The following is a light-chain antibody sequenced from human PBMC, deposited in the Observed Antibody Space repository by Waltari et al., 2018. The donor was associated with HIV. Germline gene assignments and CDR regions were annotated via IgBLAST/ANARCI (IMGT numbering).Light chain of an antibody. CDR1: QGISNY. CDR2: DAS. CDR3: QKYNDPALT. V-gene: IGKV1-33*01. Sequence: IQLNQSPSSLSASVVDRVTLTCQASQGISNYLNWYQQKPGTAPKLLIYDASLLYPGVPSRFSGSGSATYFTLTISRLQPEDVATYYCQKYNDPALTFGGGTKVQI. J-gene: IGKJ4*01.